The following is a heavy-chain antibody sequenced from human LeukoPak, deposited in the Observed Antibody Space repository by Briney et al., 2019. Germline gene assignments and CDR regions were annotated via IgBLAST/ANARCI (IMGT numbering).Heavy chain of an antibody. J-gene: IGHJ5*02. Sequence: GGSLRLSCAASGFTFSSYGMSWVRQAPGKGLEWVSAISGSGGSTYYADSVKGRFTISRDNSKNTLYLQMNSLRAEDTAVYYCARAWVAAKNWFDPWGQGTLVTVSS. CDR1: GFTFSSYG. CDR3: ARAWVAAKNWFDP. CDR2: ISGSGGST. D-gene: IGHD2-15*01. V-gene: IGHV3-23*01.